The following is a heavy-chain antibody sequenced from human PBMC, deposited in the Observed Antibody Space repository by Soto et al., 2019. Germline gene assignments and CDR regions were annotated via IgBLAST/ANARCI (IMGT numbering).Heavy chain of an antibody. Sequence: PGGSLGLSCGASGVTLSNFAMNWVRQTPGKGLEWVASIRGSAGTPYYADSVRGRFTISRDNSKNTLSLQMNSLRDEDTAVYYCAKDRDSFAYWGQGALVTVSS. CDR2: IRGSAGTP. CDR3: AKDRDSFAY. J-gene: IGHJ4*02. V-gene: IGHV3-23*01. CDR1: GVTLSNFA.